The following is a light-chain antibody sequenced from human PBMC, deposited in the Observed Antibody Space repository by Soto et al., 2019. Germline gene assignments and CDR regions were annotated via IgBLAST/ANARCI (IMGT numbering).Light chain of an antibody. Sequence: NFMLTQPHSVSDSPGKTVIISCTRSSGSIASNYVQWYQQRPGSSPTTVIYEDNQRPSGVPDRFSGSIDSSSNSASLTSAGLGTEDEADYFCQSYDATNQVFGGGTKLTVL. CDR1: SGSIASNY. J-gene: IGLJ3*02. V-gene: IGLV6-57*01. CDR2: EDN. CDR3: QSYDATNQV.